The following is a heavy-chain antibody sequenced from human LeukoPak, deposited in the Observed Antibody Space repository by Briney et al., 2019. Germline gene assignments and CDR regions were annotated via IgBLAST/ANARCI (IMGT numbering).Heavy chain of an antibody. Sequence: GGSLRLSCSASGFIFKNYAMSWVRQAPGKGLEWVSAISGSGGSTYYADSVKGRFTISRDNSKNTLYLQMNSLRAEDTAVYYCAEGRVPAARSNYYYYMDVWGKGTTVTVSS. CDR3: AEGRVPAARSNYYYYMDV. J-gene: IGHJ6*03. V-gene: IGHV3-23*01. CDR1: GFIFKNYA. D-gene: IGHD2-2*01. CDR2: ISGSGGST.